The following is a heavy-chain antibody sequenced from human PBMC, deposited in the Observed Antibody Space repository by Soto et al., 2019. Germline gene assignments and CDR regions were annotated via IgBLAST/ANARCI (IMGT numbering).Heavy chain of an antibody. J-gene: IGHJ5*01. Sequence: GESLKISCKGSGYSFTSYWISWVRQMPGKGLEWMGRIDPSDSYANYSPSFQGHVTISADKSISTAYLQWSSLKASDTAMYYCARRQLATLDWFDPWGQGTLVTTSS. CDR2: IDPSDSYA. CDR3: ARRQLATLDWFDP. CDR1: GYSFTSYW. V-gene: IGHV5-10-1*01. D-gene: IGHD6-6*01.